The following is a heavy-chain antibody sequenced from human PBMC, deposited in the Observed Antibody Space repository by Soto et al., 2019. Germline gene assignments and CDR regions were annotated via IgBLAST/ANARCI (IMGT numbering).Heavy chain of an antibody. CDR3: ARKKDLYFGMDV. Sequence: ASVKVSCKASCYTFTNYGISCLRQAPGQGLEWMWWINVYNGNINYAQNFQGRVTMTTDTSTSTAYMELRSLRSDDTAVYSCARKKDLYFGMDVWGQGTTVTVSS. V-gene: IGHV1-18*04. CDR2: INVYNGNI. CDR1: CYTFTNYG. D-gene: IGHD2-15*01. J-gene: IGHJ6*02.